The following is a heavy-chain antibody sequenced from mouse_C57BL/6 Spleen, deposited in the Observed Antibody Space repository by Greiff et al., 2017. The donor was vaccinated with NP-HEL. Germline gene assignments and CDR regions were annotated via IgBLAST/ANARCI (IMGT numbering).Heavy chain of an antibody. CDR1: GYTFTSYW. Sequence: QVQLQQPGAELVKPGASVKLSCKASGYTFTSYWMQWVKQRPGQGLAWIGEIDPSDSYTNYNQKFKGKATLTVDTSSSTAYMQLSSLTSEDSAVYYCASRRGYAMDYWGQGTSVTVSS. V-gene: IGHV1-50*01. J-gene: IGHJ4*01. CDR3: ASRRGYAMDY. CDR2: IDPSDSYT.